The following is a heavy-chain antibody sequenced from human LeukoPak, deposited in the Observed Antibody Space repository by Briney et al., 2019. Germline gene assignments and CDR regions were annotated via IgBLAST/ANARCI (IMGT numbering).Heavy chain of an antibody. J-gene: IGHJ4*02. Sequence: GGSLRLSCAASGFTVSGTHMSWVRQAPGKGLEWVSAMYTGGTTYYADSVTGRFTVSRDTSRNTLFLHMDSLRAEDTAMYYCARGLGYCTSTTCLLPFDYWGQGTLVTVSS. CDR3: ARGLGYCTSTTCLLPFDY. D-gene: IGHD2-2*01. V-gene: IGHV3-53*01. CDR2: MYTGGTT. CDR1: GFTVSGTH.